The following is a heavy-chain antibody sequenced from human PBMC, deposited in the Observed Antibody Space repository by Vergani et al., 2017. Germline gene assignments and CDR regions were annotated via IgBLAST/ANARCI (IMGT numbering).Heavy chain of an antibody. D-gene: IGHD6-19*01. Sequence: QVQLVQSGAEVKKPGSSVKVSCKASGGPFKNSAFSWVRQAPGQGLEWMGWISAYNGNTNYAQKLQGRVTMTTDTSTSTAYMELRSLRSEDTAVYYCAREQWLPIDYFDYWGQGTLVTVSS. J-gene: IGHJ4*02. CDR1: GGPFKNSA. V-gene: IGHV1-18*01. CDR2: ISAYNGNT. CDR3: AREQWLPIDYFDY.